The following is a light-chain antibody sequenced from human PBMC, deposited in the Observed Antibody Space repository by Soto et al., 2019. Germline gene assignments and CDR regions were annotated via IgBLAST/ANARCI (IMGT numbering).Light chain of an antibody. Sequence: EIQMTQSPSSLSASLGDRVTITCRASQSITNYLNWYQQKPGKAPKLLIYAAYSLQRGFPSRFSGSGSGTEFTLIISTLQPDDFATYYCQQSYSTPFTFGHGTKLEIK. CDR3: QQSYSTPFT. CDR2: AAY. CDR1: QSITNY. J-gene: IGKJ2*01. V-gene: IGKV1-39*01.